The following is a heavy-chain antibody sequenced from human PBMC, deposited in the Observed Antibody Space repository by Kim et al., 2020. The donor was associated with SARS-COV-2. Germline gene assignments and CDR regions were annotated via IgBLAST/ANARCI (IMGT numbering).Heavy chain of an antibody. Sequence: SETLSLTCTVSGGSISSSSYYWGWIRQPPGKGLEWIGSIYYSGSTYYNPSLKSRVTISVDTSKNQFSLKLSSVTAADTAVYYCARHLTITMVREYRGGNWFDPWGQGTLVTVSS. J-gene: IGHJ5*02. CDR3: ARHLTITMVREYRGGNWFDP. CDR2: IYYSGST. V-gene: IGHV4-39*01. CDR1: GGSISSSSYY. D-gene: IGHD3-10*01.